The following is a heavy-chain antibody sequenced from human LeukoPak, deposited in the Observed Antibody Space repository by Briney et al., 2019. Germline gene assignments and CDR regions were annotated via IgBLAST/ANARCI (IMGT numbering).Heavy chain of an antibody. D-gene: IGHD3-16*01. J-gene: IGHJ6*02. CDR1: GFTYSDYN. CDR2: ISISGTTE. Sequence: GGSLRLSCAASGFTYSDYNMNWIRQAPGKGGGGISYISISGTTEYYADSVRGRFTISRDTAKKSLYLQMNSLRAEDTATYYCARERFPGLDVWGQGTTVIVTS. V-gene: IGHV3-11*01. CDR3: ARERFPGLDV.